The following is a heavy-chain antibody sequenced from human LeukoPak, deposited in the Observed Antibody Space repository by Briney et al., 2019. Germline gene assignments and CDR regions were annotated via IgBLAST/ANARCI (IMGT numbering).Heavy chain of an antibody. Sequence: ASVRVSCKASGYTFTSYARSWVRQAPGQGLEWMGWISANNGATNYAQKFQARVTLTTDTSTSTAYMELRSLRSDDTAVYYCARDVNSAFDYWGQGTLVTVSS. J-gene: IGHJ4*02. V-gene: IGHV1-18*01. CDR3: ARDVNSAFDY. CDR1: GYTFTSYA. D-gene: IGHD1-1*01. CDR2: ISANNGAT.